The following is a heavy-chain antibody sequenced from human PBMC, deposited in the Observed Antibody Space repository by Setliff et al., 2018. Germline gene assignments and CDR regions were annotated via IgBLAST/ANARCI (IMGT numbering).Heavy chain of an antibody. CDR1: GSSITSSNW. Sequence: SETLSLTCGVSGSSITSSNWWSWVRQAPGKGLEWVGQIFHSGSTHFNPSLKSRLTMSVDQSKNQFSLRLRSVTAAATAVYYCARLESLGELSLYGLWFDPWGQGTLVTVSS. CDR3: ARLESLGELSLYGLWFDP. V-gene: IGHV4-4*02. D-gene: IGHD3-16*02. CDR2: IFHSGST. J-gene: IGHJ5*02.